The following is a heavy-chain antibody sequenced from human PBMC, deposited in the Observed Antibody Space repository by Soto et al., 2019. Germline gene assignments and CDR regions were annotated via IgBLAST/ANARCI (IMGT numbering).Heavy chain of an antibody. Sequence: AXXVKVSCKASGYTFTSYYMHWVRQAPGQGLEWMGIINPSGGSTSYAQKFQGRVTMTRDTSTSTVYMELSSLRYEDTAVYYCARVWDSYDSSGYYQDWGQGTLVTVPQ. CDR2: INPSGGST. CDR3: ARVWDSYDSSGYYQD. V-gene: IGHV1-46*01. D-gene: IGHD3-22*01. J-gene: IGHJ4*02. CDR1: GYTFTSYY.